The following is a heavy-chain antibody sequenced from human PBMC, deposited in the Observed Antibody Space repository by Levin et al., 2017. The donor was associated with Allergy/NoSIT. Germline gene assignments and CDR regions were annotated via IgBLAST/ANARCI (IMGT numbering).Heavy chain of an antibody. CDR2: ISSSSSYI. J-gene: IGHJ6*02. CDR1: GFTFSSYS. V-gene: IGHV3-21*01. D-gene: IGHD3-10*01. CDR3: SSHGSGSSYYYYGMDV. Sequence: GGSLRLSCAASGFTFSSYSMNWVRQAPGKGLEWVSSISSSSSYIYYADSVKGRFTISRDNAKNSLYLQMNSLRAEDTAVYYCSSHGSGSSYYYYGMDVWGQGTTVTVSS.